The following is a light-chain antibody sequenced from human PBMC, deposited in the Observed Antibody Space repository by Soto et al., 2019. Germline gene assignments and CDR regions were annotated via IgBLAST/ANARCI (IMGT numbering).Light chain of an antibody. V-gene: IGKV3-20*01. CDR1: QSVSSSY. J-gene: IGKJ5*01. CDR2: CAS. Sequence: EIVLTQSPGTPSLSPGERATLSCRASQSVSSSYLAWYQQKPGQAPRLLIYCASSRATGIPDRFSGSGSGTDFTLTISRLGPEDFAVYYCQQYGSSPPLTFGQGTRLEIK. CDR3: QQYGSSPPLT.